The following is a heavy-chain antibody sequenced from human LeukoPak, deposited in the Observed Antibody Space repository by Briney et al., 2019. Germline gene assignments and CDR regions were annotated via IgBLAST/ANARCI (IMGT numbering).Heavy chain of an antibody. D-gene: IGHD5-18*01. J-gene: IGHJ2*01. CDR3: ARGRAMVSGDPRHKTTWYFDL. V-gene: IGHV4-34*01. Sequence: SETLSLTCAVYGGSFSGYYWSWIRQPPGKGLEWIGEINHSGSTNYNPSLKSRVTISVDTSKNRFSLKLSSVTAADTAVYYCARGRAMVSGDPRHKTTWYFDLWGRGTLVTVSS. CDR1: GGSFSGYY. CDR2: INHSGST.